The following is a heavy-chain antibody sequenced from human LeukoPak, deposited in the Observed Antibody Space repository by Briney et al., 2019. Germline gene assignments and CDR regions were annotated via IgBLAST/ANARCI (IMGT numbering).Heavy chain of an antibody. CDR2: MYYSGST. CDR1: GGSFSGYY. V-gene: IGHV4-30-4*08. D-gene: IGHD3-22*01. CDR3: ARPYYYDSRIDP. Sequence: SETLSLTCAVYGGSFSGYYWSWIRQPPGKGLEWIAYMYYSGSTYYNPSLKSRVTMSADTSKNQLSLKLSSVTAADTAVYYCARPYYYDSRIDPWGQGILATVSS. J-gene: IGHJ5*02.